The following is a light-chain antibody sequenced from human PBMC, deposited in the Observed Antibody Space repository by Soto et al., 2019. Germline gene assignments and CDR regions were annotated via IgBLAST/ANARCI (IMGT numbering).Light chain of an antibody. CDR1: QGVTTN. J-gene: IGKJ1*01. CDR3: QQYNNWPFS. CDR2: DVS. Sequence: EIVMTQSPATLSVSPGERATLSCRAGQGVTTNFAWYQQKSGQSPRLLIYDVSTRATGVPARFSGTGSETDFTLTISGLQSDDSAVYFCQQYNNWPFSFGQGTKVDIK. V-gene: IGKV3-15*01.